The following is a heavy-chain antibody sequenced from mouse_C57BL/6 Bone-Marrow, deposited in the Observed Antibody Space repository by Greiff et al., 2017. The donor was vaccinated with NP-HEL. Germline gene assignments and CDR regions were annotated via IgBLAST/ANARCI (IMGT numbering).Heavy chain of an antibody. CDR2: ISNLAYSI. V-gene: IGHV5-15*01. CDR3: ARQGYYGSTPYYFDY. D-gene: IGHD1-1*01. Sequence: VQLKESGGGLVQPGGSLKLSCAASGFTFSDYGMAWVRQAPRKGPEWVAFISNLAYSIYYADTVTGRFTISRENAKNTLYLEMSSLRSEDTAMYYCARQGYYGSTPYYFDYWGQGTTLTVSS. CDR1: GFTFSDYG. J-gene: IGHJ2*01.